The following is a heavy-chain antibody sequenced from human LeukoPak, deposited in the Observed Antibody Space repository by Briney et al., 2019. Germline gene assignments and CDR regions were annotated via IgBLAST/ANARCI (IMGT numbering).Heavy chain of an antibody. V-gene: IGHV3-15*01. CDR2: IKSQADGGTT. CDR3: ATRQLPNCDCPPDF. Sequence: GGSLRLSCAASGFTFKSFGMHWVRQAPGKGLEWVGRIKSQADGGTTDYAAPVKGRFTISRDDSKNMMHLQMDSLKTEDTAVYYCATRQLPNCDCPPDFWGQGTLVTVSS. J-gene: IGHJ4*02. D-gene: IGHD2-21*02. CDR1: GFTFKSFG.